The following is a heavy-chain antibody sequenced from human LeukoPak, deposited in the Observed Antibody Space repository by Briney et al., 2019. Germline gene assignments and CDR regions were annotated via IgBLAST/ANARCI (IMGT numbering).Heavy chain of an antibody. D-gene: IGHD6-13*01. J-gene: IGHJ4*02. V-gene: IGHV3-21*01. CDR2: IISSSSYI. CDR3: ARDEIAEAGAFDS. CDR1: GFTFSSYS. Sequence: PGGSLTLYSAASGFTFSSYSRVWLRQAPGMGLKWVSSIISSSSYIYYADSVKGRFTISKDNAKNSLYLQMNSLRAEHTAVYYCARDEIAEAGAFDSWGEGALVSVSS.